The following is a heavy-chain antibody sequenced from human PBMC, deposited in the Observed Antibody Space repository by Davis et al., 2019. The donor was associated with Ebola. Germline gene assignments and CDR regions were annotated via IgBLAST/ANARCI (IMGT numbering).Heavy chain of an antibody. D-gene: IGHD6-13*01. Sequence: GGSLRLSCTDPVITFSSYAMTWVRQAPGKGLEWVSAISGSGGSTYYADPVKGRFTISRDNSKKTLYLQMNSLRAEDTAVYYCAKTEWIAVAGPVHYWGQGTLVTVSS. CDR3: AKTEWIAVAGPVHY. V-gene: IGHV3-23*01. J-gene: IGHJ4*02. CDR2: ISGSGGST. CDR1: VITFSSYA.